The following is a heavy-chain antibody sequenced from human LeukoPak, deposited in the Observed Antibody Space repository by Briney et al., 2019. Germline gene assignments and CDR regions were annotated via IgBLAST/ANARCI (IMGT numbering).Heavy chain of an antibody. Sequence: GASVKVSCKVSGYSFTRYAMNWVRQAPGQGLEWMGWINTNTGNPTYAQGFTGRFVFSLDTSVSTAYLQISSLKAEDTAVYYCARGNVLLWFGESYYSYYMDVWGKGTTVTVSS. D-gene: IGHD3-10*01. J-gene: IGHJ6*03. CDR1: GYSFTRYA. CDR3: ARGNVLLWFGESYYSYYMDV. CDR2: INTNTGNP. V-gene: IGHV7-4-1*02.